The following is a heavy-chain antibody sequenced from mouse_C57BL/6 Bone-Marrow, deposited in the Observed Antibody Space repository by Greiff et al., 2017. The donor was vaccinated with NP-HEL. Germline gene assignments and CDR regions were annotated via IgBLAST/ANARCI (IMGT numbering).Heavy chain of an antibody. J-gene: IGHJ2*01. CDR3: ARGGNYWYYFDY. CDR1: GYTFTTYP. Sequence: QVQLQQSGAELVKPGASVKMSCKASGYTFTTYPIEWVKQTHGKSLEWIGNFHPYNDDTEYNEKFKKKATLTVEKSSSTVYLQLSLLTSDYSSVYYCARGGNYWYYFDYWGQGTTLTVSS. V-gene: IGHV1-47*01. D-gene: IGHD2-1*01. CDR2: FHPYNDDT.